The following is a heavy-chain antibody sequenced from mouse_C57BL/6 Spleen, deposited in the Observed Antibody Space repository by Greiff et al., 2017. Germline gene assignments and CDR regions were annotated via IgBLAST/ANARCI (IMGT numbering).Heavy chain of an antibody. CDR2: IYPRSGNT. D-gene: IGHD2-1*01. V-gene: IGHV1-81*01. J-gene: IGHJ2*01. Sequence: QVQLQQSGAELARPGASVKLSCKASGYTFTSYGISWVKQRTGQGLEWIGEIYPRSGNTYYNEKFKGKATLTADKSSSTAYMELRSLTSEDSAVXFCARWVYGNCFDYWGQGTTLTVSS. CDR3: ARWVYGNCFDY. CDR1: GYTFTSYG.